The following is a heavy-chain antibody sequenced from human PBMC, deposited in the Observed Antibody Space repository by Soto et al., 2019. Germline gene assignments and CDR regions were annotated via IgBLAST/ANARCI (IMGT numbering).Heavy chain of an antibody. CDR1: GGSFSGYY. CDR3: ARGGLMITFGGVVYDY. CDR2: INHSGST. J-gene: IGHJ4*02. V-gene: IGHV4-34*01. Sequence: SETLSLTCAVYGGSFSGYYWSWIRQPPGKGLEWIGEINHSGSTNYNPSLKSRVTISVDTSKNQFSLKLSSVTAADTAVYYCARGGLMITFGGVVYDYRAQGSLVTVSS. D-gene: IGHD3-16*01.